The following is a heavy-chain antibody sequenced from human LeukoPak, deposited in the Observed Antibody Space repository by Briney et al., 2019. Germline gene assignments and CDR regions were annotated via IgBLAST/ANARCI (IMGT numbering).Heavy chain of an antibody. V-gene: IGHV1-2*06. D-gene: IGHD5-12*01. CDR1: GYTFTGYY. Sequence: ASVKVSCKASGYTFTGYYMHWARQAPGQGLEWMGRINPNSGGTNYAQKFQGRVTMTRDTSISTAYMELSRLRSDDTAVYYCARVLSSGYDLFYWGQGTLVTVSS. J-gene: IGHJ4*02. CDR3: ARVLSSGYDLFY. CDR2: INPNSGGT.